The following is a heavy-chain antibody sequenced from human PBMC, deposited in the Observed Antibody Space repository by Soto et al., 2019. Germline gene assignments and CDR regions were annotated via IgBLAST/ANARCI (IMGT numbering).Heavy chain of an antibody. J-gene: IGHJ4*02. CDR2: IFYTGST. V-gene: IGHV4-59*08. D-gene: IGHD2-21*02. Sequence: SETLPLTCIVSGGSISSFYWGWIRQPPEKGLEWIGNIFYTGSTGYNPSLRSRVTISLDTSRNQFFLKVNSVAAADTAVYYCARWTSCGGDCYWLDYWGQGTLVTVSS. CDR3: ARWTSCGGDCYWLDY. CDR1: GGSISSFY.